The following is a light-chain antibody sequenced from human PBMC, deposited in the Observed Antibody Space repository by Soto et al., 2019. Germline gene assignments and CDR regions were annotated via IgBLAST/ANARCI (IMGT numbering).Light chain of an antibody. V-gene: IGLV2-14*03. Sequence: QSVLTQPASVSGSPGQSITISCTGTSSDVGGYNYVSWYQQHPGKVPKLMIYDVSNRPSGVSNRFSGSKSGNTASLTISGLQAEDEADYHCSSYTSSSTVVFGGGTKVTVL. CDR2: DVS. J-gene: IGLJ2*01. CDR3: SSYTSSSTVV. CDR1: SSDVGGYNY.